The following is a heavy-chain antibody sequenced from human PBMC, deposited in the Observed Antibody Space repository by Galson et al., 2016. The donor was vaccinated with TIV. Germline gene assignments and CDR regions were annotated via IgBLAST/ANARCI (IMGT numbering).Heavy chain of an antibody. CDR2: IVPLFRTT. CDR1: GGTFSSDA. J-gene: IGHJ6*02. Sequence: SCKASGGTFSSDAISWVRQAPGQGLEWMGGIVPLFRTTNYAQKFQGRVTFTADESSSTAYMEVSRLTSDDTAVYYCAKDRNTALDTYYYYYGMDVWGQGTTVTVSS. D-gene: IGHD5-18*01. CDR3: AKDRNTALDTYYYYYGMDV. V-gene: IGHV1-69*01.